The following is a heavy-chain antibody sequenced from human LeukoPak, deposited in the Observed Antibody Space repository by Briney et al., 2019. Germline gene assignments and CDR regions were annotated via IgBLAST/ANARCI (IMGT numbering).Heavy chain of an antibody. CDR3: ARGGVSGSFDY. D-gene: IGHD3-10*01. CDR2: INSDGSST. J-gene: IGHJ4*02. CDR1: GFTFSCYW. Sequence: GGSLRLSCAASGFTFSCYWMHWVRQAPGKGLVWVSRINSDGSSTSYADSVKGRFTISRDNAKNTLYLQMNSLRAEDTAVYYCARGGVSGSFDYWGQGTLVTVSS. V-gene: IGHV3-74*01.